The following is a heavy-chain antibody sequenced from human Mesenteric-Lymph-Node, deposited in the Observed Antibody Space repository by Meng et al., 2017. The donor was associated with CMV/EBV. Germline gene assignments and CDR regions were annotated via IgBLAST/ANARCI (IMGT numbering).Heavy chain of an antibody. CDR2: ISVYNDNT. V-gene: IGHV1-18*01. J-gene: IGHJ6*02. CDR1: GYTFSSYG. D-gene: IGHD6-6*01. Sequence: ASVKVSCKASGYTFSSYGITWVRQAPGQGLEWMGWISVYNDNTNYAQKLQGRVTMTTDTSTSTAYMELRSLRSDDTAVYYCARGKGSSGLYYYYGMDVWGQGTTVTVSS. CDR3: ARGKGSSGLYYYYGMDV.